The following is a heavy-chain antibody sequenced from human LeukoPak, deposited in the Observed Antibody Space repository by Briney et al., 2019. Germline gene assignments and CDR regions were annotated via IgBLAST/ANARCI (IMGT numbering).Heavy chain of an antibody. CDR3: ARLEGFGELFDP. V-gene: IGHV4-59*01. D-gene: IGHD3-10*01. J-gene: IGHJ5*02. CDR1: GGSISSYY. Sequence: SETLSLTCTVSGGSISSYYWSWIRQPPGKGLEWIGYIYYSGSTNYNPSLKSRVTISVDTSKNQFSLKLSSVTAADTAVYYCARLEGFGELFDPWGQGTLVTVSS. CDR2: IYYSGST.